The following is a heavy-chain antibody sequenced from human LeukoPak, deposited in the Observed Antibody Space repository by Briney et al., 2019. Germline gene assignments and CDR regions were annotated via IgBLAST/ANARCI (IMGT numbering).Heavy chain of an antibody. CDR3: ASPDY. Sequence: PSETLSLTCTVSGDSISSGSYYWRWIRQPAGKGLEWIGRIYTSGSTNNNPALKSRVTILVDTSKNDVALKLSSVAAADTAVYDCASPDYWGQGTLVTVSS. J-gene: IGHJ4*02. V-gene: IGHV4-61*02. CDR2: IYTSGST. CDR1: GDSISSGSYY.